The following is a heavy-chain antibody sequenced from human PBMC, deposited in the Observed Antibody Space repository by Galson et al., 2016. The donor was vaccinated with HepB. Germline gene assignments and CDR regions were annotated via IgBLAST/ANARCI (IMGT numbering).Heavy chain of an antibody. CDR2: ISTYSSNT. V-gene: IGHV1-18*01. J-gene: IGHJ4*01. CDR1: GYTFTTSG. D-gene: IGHD2/OR15-2a*01. CDR3: AREAQYRFDS. Sequence: SVKVSCKASGYTFTTSGISWVRQAPGQGLEWMGWISTYSSNTKYAQKFQGGLTLTTDSSTTTAYMELRSLRFDDTALYYFAREAQYRFDSCGHGTLVTVSS.